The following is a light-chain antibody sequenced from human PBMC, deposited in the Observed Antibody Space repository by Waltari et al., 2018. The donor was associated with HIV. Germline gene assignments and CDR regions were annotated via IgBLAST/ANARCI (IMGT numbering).Light chain of an antibody. CDR1: QSLVDSARKTY. Sequence: DVVLTQSPLSLPVTLGQPASISCRSNQSLVDSARKTYLNWFHQRPGQPPRRLIYKVSNRDSWVPDRFSCSGSGTDFTLKISRVEAEDVGVYYCMQGTHWPVTFGQGTYLDIK. CDR2: KVS. CDR3: MQGTHWPVT. J-gene: IGKJ2*01. V-gene: IGKV2-30*01.